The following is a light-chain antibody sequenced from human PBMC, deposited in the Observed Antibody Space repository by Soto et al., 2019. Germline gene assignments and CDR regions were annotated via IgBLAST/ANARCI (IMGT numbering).Light chain of an antibody. J-gene: IGLJ2*01. CDR1: SSNIGSNT. CDR3: AAWYDSLSGVV. V-gene: IGLV1-44*01. CDR2: SNH. Sequence: QSVLTQPPSASGTPGQRVTISCSGSSSNIGSNTVNWYQQLPGTTPKLLIYSNHQRPSGVPARFSGSKYGTSASLAISGRQSEDEDDYYCAAWYDSLSGVVFGGGTKLTVL.